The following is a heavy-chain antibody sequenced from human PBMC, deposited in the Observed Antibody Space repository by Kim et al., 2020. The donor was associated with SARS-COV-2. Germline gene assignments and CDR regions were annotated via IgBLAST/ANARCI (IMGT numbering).Heavy chain of an antibody. D-gene: IGHD5-12*01. V-gene: IGHV4-59*13. CDR1: GGSISSYY. CDR2: IYYSGST. J-gene: IGHJ4*02. CDR3: ARDQGSGYEGGGFDY. Sequence: SETLSLTCTVSGGSISSYYWSWIRQPPGKGLEWIGYIYYSGSTNYNPSLKSRVTISVDTSKNQFSLKLSSVTAADTAVYYCARDQGSGYEGGGFDYWGQGTLVTVSS.